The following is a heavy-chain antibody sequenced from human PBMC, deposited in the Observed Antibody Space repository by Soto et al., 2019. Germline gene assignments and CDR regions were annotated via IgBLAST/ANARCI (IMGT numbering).Heavy chain of an antibody. D-gene: IGHD2-8*01. V-gene: IGHV4-39*01. J-gene: IGHJ4*02. CDR2: VYYRGRS. Sequence: SETLSLTCTVSGGSVSNSNYYWGWIRRSPGKGLEWIGSVYYRGRSYSKSSVKSRVTISVDTSKNQFSLNLNSVTASDTAVYYCVSQRTSVLTQAYFDYWGPGALVTVSS. CDR1: GGSVSNSNYY. CDR3: VSQRTSVLTQAYFDY.